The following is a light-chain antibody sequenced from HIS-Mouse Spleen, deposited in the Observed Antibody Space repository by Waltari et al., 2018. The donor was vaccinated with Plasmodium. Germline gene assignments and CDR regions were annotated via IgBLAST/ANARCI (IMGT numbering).Light chain of an antibody. V-gene: IGLV3-1*01. Sequence: SYELTQPPSVSVSPGQTASITCSGDKLWDKYACWYQQKPGQSPVLGIYQDSKRPSGIPELFSGSNSGNTATLTISGTQAMDEADYYCQAWDSSTVVFGGGTKLTVL. CDR2: QDS. CDR1: KLWDKY. J-gene: IGLJ2*01. CDR3: QAWDSSTVV.